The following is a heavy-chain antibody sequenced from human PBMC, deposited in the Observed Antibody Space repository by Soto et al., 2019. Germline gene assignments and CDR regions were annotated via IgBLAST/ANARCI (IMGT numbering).Heavy chain of an antibody. D-gene: IGHD1-26*01. CDR3: ARDVGDGYNTRNSFDY. V-gene: IGHV3-30-3*01. J-gene: IGHJ4*02. CDR2: ISYDGSNK. CDR1: GFTFSSYA. Sequence: QVQLVESGGGVVQPGRSLRLSCAASGFTFSSYAMHWVRQAPGKGLEWVAVISYDGSNKYYADSVKGRFTISRDNSKNTLYLQMNSLRAEDTAVYYCARDVGDGYNTRNSFDYWGQGTLVTVSS.